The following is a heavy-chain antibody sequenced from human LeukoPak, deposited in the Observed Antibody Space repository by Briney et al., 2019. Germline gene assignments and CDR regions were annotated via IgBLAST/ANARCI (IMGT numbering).Heavy chain of an antibody. CDR1: GGSISSGDYY. Sequence: PSETLSLTCTVSGGSISSGDYYWSWIRQPPGKGLEWIGYIYYSGSTNYNPSLGSRVTISVDTSKNQFSLKLTSVTAADTAVYYCASHAGKYDILTAYYQDYFDFWGQGTLVTVSS. J-gene: IGHJ4*02. CDR2: IYYSGST. D-gene: IGHD3-9*01. V-gene: IGHV4-61*08. CDR3: ASHAGKYDILTAYYQDYFDF.